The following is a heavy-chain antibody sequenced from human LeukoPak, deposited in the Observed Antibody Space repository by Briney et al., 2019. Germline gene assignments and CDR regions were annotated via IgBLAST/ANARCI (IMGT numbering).Heavy chain of an antibody. CDR1: GFTFSSYW. Sequence: PGGSLRLSCAASGFTFSSYWMSWVRQAPGKGLEWVANIKQDGSEKYYVDSVKGRFTISRDNAKNSLYLQMNSLRAEDTAVYYCARDLTMVIDAFDIWGQGTMVTVSS. CDR2: IKQDGSEK. D-gene: IGHD4/OR15-4a*01. CDR3: ARDLTMVIDAFDI. V-gene: IGHV3-7*01. J-gene: IGHJ3*02.